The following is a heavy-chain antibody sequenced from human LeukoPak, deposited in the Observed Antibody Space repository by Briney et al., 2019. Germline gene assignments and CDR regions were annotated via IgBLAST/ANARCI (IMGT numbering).Heavy chain of an antibody. CDR1: GFTFSNYG. CDR3: ATAVRDSSAYYYYYYMDV. Sequence: GGSLRLSCAASGFTFSNYGMHWVRQAPGKGLEWVAYIPYDGSNKYYADSVKGRFTIFRDNSKNTLYLQMNSLRPEDTAVYYCATAVRDSSAYYYYYYMDVWGKGTAVTVSS. V-gene: IGHV3-30*02. J-gene: IGHJ6*03. D-gene: IGHD3-22*01. CDR2: IPYDGSNK.